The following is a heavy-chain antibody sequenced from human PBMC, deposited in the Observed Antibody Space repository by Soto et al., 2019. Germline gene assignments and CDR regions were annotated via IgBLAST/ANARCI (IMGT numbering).Heavy chain of an antibody. J-gene: IGHJ6*02. CDR3: ARGSGSREVNYYYGMDV. D-gene: IGHD1-26*01. Sequence: GGSLRLSCASSGFTFISYAMHWVRQAPGKGLEWVAVISYDGSNKYYADSVKGRFTISRDNSKNTLYLQMNSLRAEDTAVYYCARGSGSREVNYYYGMDVWGQGTTVTSP. CDR1: GFTFISYA. V-gene: IGHV3-30-3*01. CDR2: ISYDGSNK.